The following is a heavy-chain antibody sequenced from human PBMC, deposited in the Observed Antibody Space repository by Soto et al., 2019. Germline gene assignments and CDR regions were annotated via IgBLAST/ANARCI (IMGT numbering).Heavy chain of an antibody. J-gene: IGHJ6*02. Sequence: SETLSLACSVSGYSVTSSDYYWAWIRQPPGKGLEWIGSMFYSGLTYYNPSLKSRVTLSVDTSKNQFSVRLNSVTAADTAVYYCAPLSVSLSGPYGIHVWGQGTTVTVSS. CDR3: APLSVSLSGPYGIHV. CDR1: GYSVTSSDYY. D-gene: IGHD2-15*01. V-gene: IGHV4-39*01. CDR2: MFYSGLT.